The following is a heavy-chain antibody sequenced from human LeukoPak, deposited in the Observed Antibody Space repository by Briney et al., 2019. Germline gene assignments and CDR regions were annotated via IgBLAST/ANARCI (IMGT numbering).Heavy chain of an antibody. CDR1: GYTFTGYY. CDR2: INPNSGGT. Sequence: ASVKVSCKASGYTFTGYYMHWVRQAPGQGLEWMGWINPNSGGTNYAQKFQGWVTMTRDTSISTAYMELSRLRSGDTAVYYCARGAGIAAAGGYFQHWGQGTLVTVSS. D-gene: IGHD6-13*01. J-gene: IGHJ1*01. CDR3: ARGAGIAAAGGYFQH. V-gene: IGHV1-2*04.